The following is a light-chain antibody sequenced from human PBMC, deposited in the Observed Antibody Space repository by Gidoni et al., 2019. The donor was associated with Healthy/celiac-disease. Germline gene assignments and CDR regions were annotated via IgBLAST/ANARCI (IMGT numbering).Light chain of an antibody. CDR3: LQDYNYPWT. V-gene: IGKV1-6*01. Sequence: AIQMTQSPSSLSASVGDRVTITCRASQGIRNDLGWYQQKPGKAPKLLIYAASSLQSGVPSRCSGSGSGTDFTITISSLQPEDFANYYCLQDYNYPWTFGQGTKVEIK. CDR1: QGIRND. J-gene: IGKJ1*01. CDR2: AAS.